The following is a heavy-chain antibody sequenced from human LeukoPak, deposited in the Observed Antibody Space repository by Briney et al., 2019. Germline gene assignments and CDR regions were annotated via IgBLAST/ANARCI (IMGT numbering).Heavy chain of an antibody. V-gene: IGHV3-30*18. J-gene: IGHJ6*02. CDR1: GFTFSSYG. Sequence: RSLRLSCAASGFTFSSYGMHWVRQAPGKGLEWVAVTSYDGSNKYYADSVKGRFTISRDNSKNTLYLQMNSLRAEDTAVYYCAKSTVTDYYYYGMDVWGQGTTVTVSS. CDR3: AKSTVTDYYYYGMDV. D-gene: IGHD4-17*01. CDR2: TSYDGSNK.